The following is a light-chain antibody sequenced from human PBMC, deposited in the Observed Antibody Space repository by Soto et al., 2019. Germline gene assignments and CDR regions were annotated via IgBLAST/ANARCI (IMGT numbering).Light chain of an antibody. CDR2: EVS. Sequence: QSALTQPASVSGSPGQSITISCTGTSSDVGGYNYVSWYQQHPGTAPRLMIYEVSNRPSGVSNRFSGSKSGNTASLTISGLQAEDEADYYCSSYTGGTTLVVFGGGTKLTVL. CDR1: SSDVGGYNY. V-gene: IGLV2-14*01. J-gene: IGLJ2*01. CDR3: SSYTGGTTLVV.